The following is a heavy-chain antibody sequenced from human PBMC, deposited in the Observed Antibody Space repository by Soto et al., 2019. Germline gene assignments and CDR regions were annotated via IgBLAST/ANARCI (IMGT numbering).Heavy chain of an antibody. D-gene: IGHD2-15*01. CDR1: GFTFSSYS. CDR2: ISSSSSYI. J-gene: IGHJ6*03. V-gene: IGHV3-21*01. CDR3: ERSRATQGWYYHMDV. Sequence: GGSLRLSCAASGFTFSSYSMNWGRQAQGKGLEWVSSISSSSSYIYYADSVKGRFTIYRDNAKNSLYLQMNSLRAEDTSVYYCERSRATQGWYYHMDVWGKGTTVNVS.